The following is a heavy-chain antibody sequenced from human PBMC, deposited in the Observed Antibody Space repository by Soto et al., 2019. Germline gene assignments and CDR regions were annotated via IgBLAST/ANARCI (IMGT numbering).Heavy chain of an antibody. CDR1: GGSISSYY. CDR2: IYYSGST. J-gene: IGHJ4*02. D-gene: IGHD2-15*01. V-gene: IGHV4-59*01. CDR3: ARDLGIGYCSGGSCYHY. Sequence: SETLSLTCTVSGGSISSYYWSWIRQPPGKGLEWIGYIYYSGSTNYNPSLKSRVTISVDTSKNQFSLKLSSVTAADTAVYYCARDLGIGYCSGGSCYHYWGQGTLVTVSS.